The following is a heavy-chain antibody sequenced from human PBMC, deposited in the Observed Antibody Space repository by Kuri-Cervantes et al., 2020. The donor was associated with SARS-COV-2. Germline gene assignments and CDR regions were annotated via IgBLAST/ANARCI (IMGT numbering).Heavy chain of an antibody. CDR3: ATGDSGYFNY. V-gene: IGHV3-74*01. CDR1: GFTFSSYW. J-gene: IGHJ4*02. D-gene: IGHD3-22*01. CDR2: ISSDGSST. Sequence: GESLKISCAASGFTFSSYWMHWVRQAPGKGLVWVSRISSDGSSTSYADSVKGRFTISRDNAKNTLYLQMNSLRADDTAVYYCATGDSGYFNYWGQGTLVTVSS.